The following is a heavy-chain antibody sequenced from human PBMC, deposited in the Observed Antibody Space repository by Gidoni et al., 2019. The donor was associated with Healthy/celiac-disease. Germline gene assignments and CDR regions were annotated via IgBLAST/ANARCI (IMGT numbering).Heavy chain of an antibody. V-gene: IGHV4-59*01. CDR1: GGSISSYY. Sequence: QVQLQESGPGLVKPSETLSLTCTVSGGSISSYYWSWIRQPPGKGLEWIGYIYYSGSTNYNPSLKSRVTISVDTSKNQFSLKLSSVTAADTAVYYCAREGRNYDILTGEGWFDPWGQGTLVTVSS. CDR3: AREGRNYDILTGEGWFDP. D-gene: IGHD3-9*01. J-gene: IGHJ5*02. CDR2: IYYSGST.